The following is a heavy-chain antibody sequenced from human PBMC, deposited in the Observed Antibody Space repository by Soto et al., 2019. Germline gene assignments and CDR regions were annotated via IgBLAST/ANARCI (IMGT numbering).Heavy chain of an antibody. CDR1: GYTLTELS. CDR3: ATGRLLWFGDSIPFDF. CDR2: FDPEDGET. V-gene: IGHV1-24*01. J-gene: IGHJ4*02. D-gene: IGHD3-10*01. Sequence: ASVKVSCKVSGYTLTELSMHWVRQAPGKGLEWMGGFDPEDGETIYAQKFQGRVTMTEDTSTDTAYMELSSLRSEDTAVYYCATGRLLWFGDSIPFDFWGQGTLVPVSS.